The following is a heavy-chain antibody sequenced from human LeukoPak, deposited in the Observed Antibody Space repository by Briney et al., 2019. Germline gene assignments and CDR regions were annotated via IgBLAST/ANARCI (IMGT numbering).Heavy chain of an antibody. CDR1: GFTFTTYW. V-gene: IGHV3-7*01. CDR3: AREGPTSLAYCGGDCYGLVY. D-gene: IGHD2-21*02. J-gene: IGHJ4*02. Sequence: GGSLRLSCAASGFTFTTYWMTWVRQAPGKGLEWVANIKQDGSDKYYVDSVKGRFTISRDNAKNSLYLQMNSLRAEDTAVYYCAREGPTSLAYCGGDCYGLVYWGQGTLVTVSS. CDR2: IKQDGSDK.